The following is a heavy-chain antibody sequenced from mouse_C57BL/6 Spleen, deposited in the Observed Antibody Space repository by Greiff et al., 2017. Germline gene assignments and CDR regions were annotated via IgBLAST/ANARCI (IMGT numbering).Heavy chain of an antibody. Sequence: VHVKQSVAELVRPGASVKLSCTASGFNIKNTYMHWVKQRPEQGLEWIGRIDPANGNTKYAPKFQGKATITADTSSNTAYLQLSSLTSEDTAIYYCARGTTVVARGDYAMDYWGQGTSVTVSS. CDR2: IDPANGNT. V-gene: IGHV14-3*01. D-gene: IGHD1-1*01. CDR3: ARGTTVVARGDYAMDY. J-gene: IGHJ4*01. CDR1: GFNIKNTY.